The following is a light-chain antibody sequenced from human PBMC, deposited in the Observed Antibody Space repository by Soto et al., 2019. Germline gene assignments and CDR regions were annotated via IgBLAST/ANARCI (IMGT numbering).Light chain of an antibody. CDR3: QQRSNWPPT. Sequence: EIVMTQSPGTLSLSPGETATLSCRASQSVSSNYVAWFHQKPGQAPGLLIYGASSRATGVPDRFSASGSGTDFTLTINKLEPEDFAVYYCQQRSNWPPTFGQGTRLEIK. CDR2: GAS. J-gene: IGKJ5*01. V-gene: IGKV3D-20*02. CDR1: QSVSSNY.